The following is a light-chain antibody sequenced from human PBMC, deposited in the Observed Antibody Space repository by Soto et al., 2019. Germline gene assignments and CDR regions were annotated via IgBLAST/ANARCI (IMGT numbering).Light chain of an antibody. Sequence: QLVLTQSPSASASLGASVKLTCTLSSGHSNYAIAWHQQQPEKGPRYLIKLNRDGSHSKGDGIPNRFSGSSSGAERYLTLSSLQSEDEADYYCQTWGTGIGIFGGGTKLTVL. CDR3: QTWGTGIGI. CDR1: SGHSNYA. CDR2: LNRDGSH. V-gene: IGLV4-69*01. J-gene: IGLJ2*01.